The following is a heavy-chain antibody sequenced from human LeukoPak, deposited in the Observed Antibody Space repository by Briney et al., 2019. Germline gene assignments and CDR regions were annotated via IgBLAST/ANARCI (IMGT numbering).Heavy chain of an antibody. CDR2: INHSGST. CDR1: GGSFSGYY. J-gene: IGHJ4*02. CDR3: ARGRVIAAAGTPFDY. Sequence: SETPSLTCAVYGGSFSGYYWSWLRQPPGKGLEWSGEINHSGSTNCNPSLKSRVTISVDTSKNQFSLKLSSVTAADTAVYYCARGRVIAAAGTPFDYWGQGTLVTVSS. D-gene: IGHD6-13*01. V-gene: IGHV4-34*01.